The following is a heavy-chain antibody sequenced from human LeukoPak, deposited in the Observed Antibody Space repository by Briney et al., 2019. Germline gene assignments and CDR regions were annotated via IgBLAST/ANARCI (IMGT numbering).Heavy chain of an antibody. CDR1: GFTFSNYN. CDR2: ITSSSSYI. Sequence: GGSLRLSCAASGFTFSNYNMNWVRQAPGKGLEWVSSITSSSSYIYYADSVKGRFTISRDNAKNSLYLQMDSLRVEDTAVYYCAELGITMIGGVWGKGTTVTISS. V-gene: IGHV3-21*06. CDR3: AELGITMIGGV. J-gene: IGHJ6*04. D-gene: IGHD3-10*02.